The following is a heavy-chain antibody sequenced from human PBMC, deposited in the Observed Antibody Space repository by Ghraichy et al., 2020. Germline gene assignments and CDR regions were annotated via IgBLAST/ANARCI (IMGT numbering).Heavy chain of an antibody. CDR1: GFPFSFYA. J-gene: IGHJ6*02. Sequence: GGSLRLSCAASGFPFSFYAMHWVRQAPGKGLEWVAVMSYDGRNQPYADSVKGRFTISRDNSKSTVYLQVNSLRGEDTAVYYCARDAKMGRTYSGSPKYCYYAMDVWGQGTTVTVSS. V-gene: IGHV3-30*04. CDR2: MSYDGRNQ. CDR3: ARDAKMGRTYSGSPKYCYYAMDV. D-gene: IGHD6-6*01.